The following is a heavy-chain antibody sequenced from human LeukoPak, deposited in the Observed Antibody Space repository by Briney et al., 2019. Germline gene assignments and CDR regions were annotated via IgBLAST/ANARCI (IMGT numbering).Heavy chain of an antibody. CDR2: FNPNSGDT. J-gene: IGHJ5*02. V-gene: IGHV1-2*02. D-gene: IGHD3-10*01. CDR3: ARGDYYGSPKVVAA. Sequence: ASVKLSCKASGYTFTDYYINWVRQAPGQGLGWIGWFNPNSGDTNYAQKFPDRVTMTRDTSISTAYIELNFLRSDDTAVFYCARGDYYGSPKVVAAWGQGTLVTVSS. CDR1: GYTFTDYY.